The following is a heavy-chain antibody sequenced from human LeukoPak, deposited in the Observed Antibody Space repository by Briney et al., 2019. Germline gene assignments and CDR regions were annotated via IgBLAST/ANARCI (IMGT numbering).Heavy chain of an antibody. CDR1: GGSFSGYY. J-gene: IGHJ4*02. CDR3: ARGYRYLGY. CDR2: INHSGST. D-gene: IGHD2-2*02. V-gene: IGHV4-34*01. Sequence: SETLSFTCAVYGGSFSGYYWSWIRQPPGKGLEWIGEINHSGSTNYNPSLKSRVTISVDTSKNQFSLKLSSVTAADTAVYYCARGYRYLGYWGQGTLVTVSS.